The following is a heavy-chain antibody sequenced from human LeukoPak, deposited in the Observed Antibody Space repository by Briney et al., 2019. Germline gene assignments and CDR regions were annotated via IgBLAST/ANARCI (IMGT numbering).Heavy chain of an antibody. J-gene: IGHJ5*02. CDR2: ISSSSSYI. V-gene: IGHV3-21*01. Sequence: PGGSLRLSCAASGFTFSSYSMNWVRQAPGKGLEWVSSISSSSSYIYYADSVKGRFTISRDNAKNSLYLQMNSLRAEDMAVYYCARVEGLGWFDPWGQGTLVTVSS. CDR3: ARVEGLGWFDP. CDR1: GFTFSSYS. D-gene: IGHD3/OR15-3a*01.